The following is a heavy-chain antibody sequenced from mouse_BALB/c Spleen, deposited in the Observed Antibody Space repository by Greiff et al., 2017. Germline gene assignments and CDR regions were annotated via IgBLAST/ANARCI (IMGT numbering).Heavy chain of an antibody. Sequence: LQQPGSELVRPGASVKLSCKASGYTFTSYWMHWEKQRHGQGLEWIGNIYPGSGSTNYDEKFKSKGTLTVDTSSSTAYMHLSSLTSEDSAVYYCTRSSYAMDYWGQGTSVTVSS. J-gene: IGHJ4*01. CDR2: IYPGSGST. CDR1: GYTFTSYW. CDR3: TRSSYAMDY. V-gene: IGHV1S22*01. D-gene: IGHD1-1*01.